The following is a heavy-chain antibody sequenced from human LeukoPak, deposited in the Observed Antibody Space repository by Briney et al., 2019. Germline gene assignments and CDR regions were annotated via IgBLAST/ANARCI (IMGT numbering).Heavy chain of an antibody. D-gene: IGHD6-6*01. CDR3: ARGRGRGGIAARFDY. Sequence: PSETLSLTCTVSGGSISSSSYFWGWIRQPPGKGLEWIGSIYSSGSTYYNPSLKSRVTISVDTSKNQFSLKLSSVTAADTAVYYCARGRGRGGIAARFDYWGQGTLVTVSS. CDR1: GGSISSSSYF. J-gene: IGHJ4*02. CDR2: IYSSGST. V-gene: IGHV4-39*07.